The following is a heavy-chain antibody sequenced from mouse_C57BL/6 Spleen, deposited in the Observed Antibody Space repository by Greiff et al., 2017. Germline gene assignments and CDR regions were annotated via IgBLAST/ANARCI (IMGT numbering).Heavy chain of an antibody. Sequence: VQLQQPGAELVRPGSSVKLSCKASGYTFTSYWMDWVKQRPGQGLEWIGKIYPSDSETHYNQKFKDKATLTVDKSSSTAYMQLSSLTSEDSAVYYCARSGDYGFDYWGQGTTLTVSS. CDR2: IYPSDSET. V-gene: IGHV1-61*01. CDR1: GYTFTSYW. CDR3: ARSGDYGFDY. J-gene: IGHJ2*01. D-gene: IGHD2-4*01.